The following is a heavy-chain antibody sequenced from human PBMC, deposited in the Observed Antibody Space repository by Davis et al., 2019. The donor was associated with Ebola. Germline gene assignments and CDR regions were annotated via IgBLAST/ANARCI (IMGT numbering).Heavy chain of an antibody. CDR3: AKGGFYSSSWN. CDR2: ISYDGSNK. CDR1: GFTFSSYA. J-gene: IGHJ4*02. V-gene: IGHV3-30-3*01. D-gene: IGHD6-13*01. Sequence: PGGSLRLSCAASGFTFSSYAMHWVRQAPGKGLEWVAVISYDGSNKYYADSVKGRFTISRDNAKNSLYLQMNSLRAEDTAVYYCAKGGFYSSSWNWGQGTLVTVSS.